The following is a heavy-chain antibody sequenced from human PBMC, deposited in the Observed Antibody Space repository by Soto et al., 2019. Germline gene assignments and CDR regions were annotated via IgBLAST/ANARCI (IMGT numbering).Heavy chain of an antibody. J-gene: IGHJ1*01. CDR1: GFTFSSYA. V-gene: IGHV3-23*01. CDR2: ISGSSGST. Sequence: PGGSLRLSCAASGFTFSSYAMSWVRQAPGKGLEWVSAISGSSGSTYYADSVKGRFTISRDNSKNTLYLQMNSLRAEDTAVYYCAKDPDYGDYPEYFQHWGQGTLVTVSS. CDR3: AKDPDYGDYPEYFQH. D-gene: IGHD4-17*01.